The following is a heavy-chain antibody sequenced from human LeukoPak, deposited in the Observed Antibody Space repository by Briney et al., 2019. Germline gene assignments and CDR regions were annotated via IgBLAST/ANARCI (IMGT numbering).Heavy chain of an antibody. CDR2: INHSGST. Sequence: PSETLSLTCAVYGGSFSGYYWCWIRQPPGKGLEWIGEINHSGSTNYNPSLKSRVTISVDTSKNQFSLKLSSVTAADTAVYYCAREYQLLFGMDVWGQGTTVTVSS. V-gene: IGHV4-34*01. CDR1: GGSFSGYY. D-gene: IGHD2-2*01. CDR3: AREYQLLFGMDV. J-gene: IGHJ6*02.